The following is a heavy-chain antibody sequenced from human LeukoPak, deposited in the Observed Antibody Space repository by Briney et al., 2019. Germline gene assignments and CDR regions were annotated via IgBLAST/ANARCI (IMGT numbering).Heavy chain of an antibody. J-gene: IGHJ1*01. CDR1: GFTFDDYA. D-gene: IGHD3-22*01. V-gene: IGHV3-9*01. CDR2: ISWNSGSI. CDR3: AKGTNYYDSSQYFQH. Sequence: GGSLRLSCAASGFTFDDYAMHWVRHAPGKGLEWVSGISWNSGSIGYADSVKGRFTISRDNAKNSLYLQMNSLRAEDTALYYCAKGTNYYDSSQYFQHWGQGTLVTVSS.